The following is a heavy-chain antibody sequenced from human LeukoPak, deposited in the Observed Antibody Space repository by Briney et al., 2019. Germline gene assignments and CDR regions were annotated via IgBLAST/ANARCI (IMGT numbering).Heavy chain of an antibody. J-gene: IGHJ3*02. D-gene: IGHD3-9*01. Sequence: GGSLRLSCAASGFTFSSYGMHWVRQAPGKGLEWVAFIRYDGSNKYYADSVKGRFTISRDNSKNTLYLQMNSLRAEDTAVYYCARLRYFDWLLYDAFDIWGQGTMVTVSS. CDR1: GFTFSSYG. CDR2: IRYDGSNK. CDR3: ARLRYFDWLLYDAFDI. V-gene: IGHV3-30*02.